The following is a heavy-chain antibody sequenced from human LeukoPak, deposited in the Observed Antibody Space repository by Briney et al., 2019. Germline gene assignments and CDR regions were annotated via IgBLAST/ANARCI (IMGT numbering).Heavy chain of an antibody. CDR2: INPNSGGT. V-gene: IGHV1-2*02. Sequence: ASVKVSCKASGYTFTGYYMHWVRQAPGQGLGWMGWINPNSGGTNYAQKFQGRVTMTRDTSISTAYMELSRLRSDDTAVYYCARGCSSTSCYSPAWFDPWGQGTLVTVSS. J-gene: IGHJ5*02. CDR3: ARGCSSTSCYSPAWFDP. CDR1: GYTFTGYY. D-gene: IGHD2-2*02.